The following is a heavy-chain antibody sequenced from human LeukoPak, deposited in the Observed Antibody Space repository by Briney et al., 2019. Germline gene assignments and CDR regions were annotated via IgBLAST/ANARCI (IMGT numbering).Heavy chain of an antibody. V-gene: IGHV4-59*12. J-gene: IGHJ3*02. CDR3: ARESNHDAFDI. Sequence: SETLSLTCTVSGVSITNYHWTWIRQPPGKGLEWIGYIYYSGSTNYNPSLKSRVTISVDTSKNQFSLKLISVTAADTAVYYCARESNHDAFDIWGQGTMVTVSS. CDR1: GVSITNYH. CDR2: IYYSGST. D-gene: IGHD1-14*01.